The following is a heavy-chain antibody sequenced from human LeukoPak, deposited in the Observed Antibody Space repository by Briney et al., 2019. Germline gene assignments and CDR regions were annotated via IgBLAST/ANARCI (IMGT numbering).Heavy chain of an antibody. D-gene: IGHD1-26*01. CDR2: IYHSGST. J-gene: IGHJ4*02. CDR1: GYSISSGYY. CDR3: ARRALGAIDY. Sequence: SETLSLTCAVSGYSISSGYYWGWIRQPPGKGLEWIGSIYHSGSTYYNPSLKSRVTISVDTSKNQFSLKLSSVAAADTAVYYCARRALGAIDYWGQGTLVTVSS. V-gene: IGHV4-38-2*01.